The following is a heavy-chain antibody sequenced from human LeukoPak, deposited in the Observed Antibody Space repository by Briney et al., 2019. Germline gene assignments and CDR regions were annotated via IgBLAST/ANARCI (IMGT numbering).Heavy chain of an antibody. J-gene: IGHJ4*02. CDR1: GFTFSSYW. D-gene: IGHD3-22*01. V-gene: IGHV3-74*01. CDR3: ARDYYDSSGAIDY. CDR2: INSDGSST. Sequence: GGSLRLSCAASGFTFSSYWMHWVRQAPGKGLVWVSRINSDGSSTSHADSVKGRFTISRDNAKNTLYLQMNSLRAGDTAVYYCARDYYDSSGAIDYWGQGTLVTVSS.